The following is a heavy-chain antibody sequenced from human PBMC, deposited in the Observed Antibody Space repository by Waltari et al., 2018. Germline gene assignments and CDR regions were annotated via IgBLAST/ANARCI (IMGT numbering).Heavy chain of an antibody. CDR1: GYNFDNSW. D-gene: IGHD6-13*01. CDR2: IYPGDSDT. J-gene: IGHJ5*02. Sequence: EVQLVQSGTEVKKPGEYLKISCKGSGYNFDNSWIGWVRQVPGKGLEYVGIIYPGDSDTRYSPSFHGHVTISSDKSISTAFLEWTSLKASDTAIYYCARRRAASGLGWFDPWGQGTLVTVSS. CDR3: ARRRAASGLGWFDP. V-gene: IGHV5-51*01.